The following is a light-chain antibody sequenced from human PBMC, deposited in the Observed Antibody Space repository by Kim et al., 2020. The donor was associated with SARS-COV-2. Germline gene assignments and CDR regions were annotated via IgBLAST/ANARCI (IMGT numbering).Light chain of an antibody. Sequence: GQTVAISCSGSSSNVGGWSVSWYHQDPRTAPTLLIYDNNKRPSGIPDRFSGSKSGTSATLAITGLQTGDEADYYCETWDNRLRTAVFGGGTQLTVL. V-gene: IGLV1-51*01. CDR1: SSNVGGWS. J-gene: IGLJ2*01. CDR3: ETWDNRLRTAV. CDR2: DNN.